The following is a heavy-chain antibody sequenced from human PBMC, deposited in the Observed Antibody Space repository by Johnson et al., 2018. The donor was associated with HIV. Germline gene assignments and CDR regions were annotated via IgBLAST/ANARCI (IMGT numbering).Heavy chain of an antibody. CDR3: ARLRRQKGGGAFDV. Sequence: QVQLVESGGGVVQPGRSLRLSCAASGFTFSSYAMHWVRQAPGKGLEWVAVISYDGSNKYYADSVKGRFTISSATSRNTVDLQMNSLRDVDTAVYYCARLRRQKGGGAFDVWGQGTLVTVSS. J-gene: IGHJ3*01. CDR1: GFTFSSYA. D-gene: IGHD3-16*01. CDR2: ISYDGSNK. V-gene: IGHV3-30-3*01.